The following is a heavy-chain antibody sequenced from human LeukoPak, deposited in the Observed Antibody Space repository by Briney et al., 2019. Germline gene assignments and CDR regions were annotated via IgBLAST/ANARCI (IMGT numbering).Heavy chain of an antibody. CDR1: GFTFSSYE. CDR3: AELGITMIGGV. CDR2: ISSSGSTI. D-gene: IGHD3-10*02. Sequence: PGGSLRLSCAASGFTFSSYEMNWDRQAPGKGLEGVSYISSSGSTIYYADSVKGRFTISRDNAKNSLYLQMNSLRAEDTAVYYCAELGITMIGGVWGKGTTVTISS. J-gene: IGHJ6*04. V-gene: IGHV3-48*03.